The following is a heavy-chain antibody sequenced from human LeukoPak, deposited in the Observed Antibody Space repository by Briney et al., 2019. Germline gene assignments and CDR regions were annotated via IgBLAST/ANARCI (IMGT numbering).Heavy chain of an antibody. CDR1: GYTFTSYY. V-gene: IGHV1-46*01. CDR2: INPSGGST. D-gene: IGHD3-9*01. Sequence: ASVKVSCKASGYTFTSYYMHWVRQAPGQGLEWMGIINPSGGSTSYAQKFQGRVTMTRDMSTSTVYMELSSLRSEDTAVYYCARDLMVSHYDILTGFFDYWGQGTLVTVSS. CDR3: ARDLMVSHYDILTGFFDY. J-gene: IGHJ4*02.